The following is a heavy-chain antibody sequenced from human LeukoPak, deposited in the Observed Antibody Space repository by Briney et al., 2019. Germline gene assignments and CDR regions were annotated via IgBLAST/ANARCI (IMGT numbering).Heavy chain of an antibody. CDR2: IYYSGST. V-gene: IGHV4-59*01. D-gene: IGHD5-12*01. Sequence: NPSETLSLTCTVSGGSISSYYRSWIWQPPGKGLEWIGYIYYSGSTNYNPSLKSRVTISVDTSKNQFSLKLSSVTAADTAVYYCARVGGYSGYDYYFDYWGQGTLVTVSS. CDR1: GGSISSYY. J-gene: IGHJ4*02. CDR3: ARVGGYSGYDYYFDY.